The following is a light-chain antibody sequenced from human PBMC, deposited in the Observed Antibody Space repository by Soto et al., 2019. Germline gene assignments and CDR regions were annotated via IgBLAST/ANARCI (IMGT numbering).Light chain of an antibody. V-gene: IGKV1-9*01. CDR2: AAS. Sequence: DIQLTQSPSFLSACVGDRVTITCRASQGISSDLAWYQQKPGKAPNLLIHAASALQTGVPSRFSGSGSGTEFTLTISSLQPEDFATYYCQQLNTYRITFGQGTRLEIK. CDR3: QQLNTYRIT. J-gene: IGKJ5*01. CDR1: QGISSD.